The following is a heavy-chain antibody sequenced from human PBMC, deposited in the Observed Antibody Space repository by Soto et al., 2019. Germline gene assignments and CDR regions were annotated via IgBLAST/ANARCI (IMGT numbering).Heavy chain of an antibody. D-gene: IGHD3-10*01. CDR3: ARRLMVRGVINWFDP. J-gene: IGHJ5*02. CDR2: IYYSGST. Sequence: SETLSLTCTVSGGSISSSSYYWGWIRQPPGKGLEWIGSIYYSGSTYYNPSLKSRVTISVDTSKNQFSLKLSSVTAADTAVYYCARRLMVRGVINWFDPWGQGTLVTVSS. CDR1: GGSISSSSYY. V-gene: IGHV4-39*01.